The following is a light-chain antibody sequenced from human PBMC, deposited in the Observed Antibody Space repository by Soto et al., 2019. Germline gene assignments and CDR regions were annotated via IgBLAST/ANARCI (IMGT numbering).Light chain of an antibody. CDR1: RSDIGDSNF. CDR3: AAFRSGTILV. CDR2: EVN. J-gene: IGLJ1*01. V-gene: IGLV2-14*01. Sequence: QSVLTQPASVSGSPGQSVTISCTGPRSDIGDSNFISWYQHSPGKAPRLLIYEVNNRPSGVSKRCSGSKAGNTASLTISGLLDDDDADYFCAAFRSGTILVFGSGTKVTVL.